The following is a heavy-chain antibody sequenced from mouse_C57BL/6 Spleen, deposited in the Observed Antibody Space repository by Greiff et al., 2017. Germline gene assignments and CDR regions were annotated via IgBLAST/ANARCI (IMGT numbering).Heavy chain of an antibody. V-gene: IGHV1-69*01. CDR1: GYTFTSYW. Sequence: LQQPGAELVMPGASVKLSCKASGYTFTSYWMHWVKQRPGQGLEWIGEIDPSDSYTNYNQKFKGKSTLTVDKSSSTAYMQLSSLTSEDSAVYYCARSYYGSSSFDYWGQGTTLTVSS. J-gene: IGHJ2*01. CDR3: ARSYYGSSSFDY. D-gene: IGHD1-1*01. CDR2: IDPSDSYT.